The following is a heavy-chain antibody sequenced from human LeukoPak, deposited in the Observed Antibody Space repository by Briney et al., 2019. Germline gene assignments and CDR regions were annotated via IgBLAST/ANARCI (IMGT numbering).Heavy chain of an antibody. CDR3: ASRAGAGTVY. D-gene: IGHD6-13*01. Sequence: SGGSLRLSCAASGFTFSSYAMHWVRQAPGKGLVWVAVISYDGSNKYYADSVKGRFTSSRDNSKNSLNLQMNSLRAEDTAVYDCASRAGAGTVYWGRGTLVADSS. CDR2: ISYDGSNK. V-gene: IGHV3-30*04. J-gene: IGHJ4*02. CDR1: GFTFSSYA.